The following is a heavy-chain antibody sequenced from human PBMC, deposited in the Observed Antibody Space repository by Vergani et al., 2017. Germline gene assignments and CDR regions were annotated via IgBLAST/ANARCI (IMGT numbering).Heavy chain of an antibody. CDR1: GGSFSGYY. D-gene: IGHD3-3*01. CDR3: ARGTVSYDFWSGYRPGYYYYYGMDV. J-gene: IGHJ6*02. V-gene: IGHV4-34*01. CDR2: INHSGST. Sequence: QVQLQQWGAGLLKPSETLSLTCAVYGGSFSGYYWSWIRQPPGKGLEWIGEINHSGSTNYNPSLKSRVTISVDTSKNQFSLKLSSVTAADTAVYYCARGTVSYDFWSGYRPGYYYYYGMDVWGQGTTVTVSS.